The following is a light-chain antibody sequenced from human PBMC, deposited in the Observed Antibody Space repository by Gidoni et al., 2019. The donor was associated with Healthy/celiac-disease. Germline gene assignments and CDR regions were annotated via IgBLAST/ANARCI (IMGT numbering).Light chain of an antibody. CDR3: MQALQTPPT. Sequence: DIVMPQSPLSLPVTPGEPASISCRSSQSLLHSNGYNYLDWYLQKPGQSPQLLIYLGSNRASGVPDRCSGSGSGTDFTLKISRVEAEDVGVYYCMQALQTPPTFGQGTKLEIK. V-gene: IGKV2-28*01. CDR1: QSLLHSNGYNY. CDR2: LGS. J-gene: IGKJ2*01.